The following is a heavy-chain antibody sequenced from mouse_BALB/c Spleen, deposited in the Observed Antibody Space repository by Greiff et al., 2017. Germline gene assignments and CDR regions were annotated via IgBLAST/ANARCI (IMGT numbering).Heavy chain of an antibody. V-gene: IGHV14-3*02. CDR3: ARKKLSTMMMDFDV. J-gene: IGHJ1*01. CDR2: IDPANGNT. Sequence: EVKLQESGAELVKPGASVKLSCTASGFNIKDTYMPWVKQRPEQGLEWIGRIDPANGNTKYDPKFQGKATITADPSSNTAYLQLSSLTSEDTAVYYCARKKLSTMMMDFDVWGAGTTVTVSS. D-gene: IGHD2-4*01. CDR1: GFNIKDTY.